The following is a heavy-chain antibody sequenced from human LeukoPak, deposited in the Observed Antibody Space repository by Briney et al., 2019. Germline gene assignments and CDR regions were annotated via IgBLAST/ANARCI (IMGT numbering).Heavy chain of an antibody. V-gene: IGHV4-34*01. D-gene: IGHD2-15*01. CDR2: INHSGST. CDR1: GGSFSGYY. J-gene: IGHJ4*02. CDR3: ARLRGRSDY. Sequence: SETLSLTCAVYGGSFSGYYWSWIRQPPGKGLEWIGEINHSGSTNYNPSLKSRVTISVDTSKNQFSLKLSSVTAADTAVYYCARLRGRSDYWGQGTLVTVS.